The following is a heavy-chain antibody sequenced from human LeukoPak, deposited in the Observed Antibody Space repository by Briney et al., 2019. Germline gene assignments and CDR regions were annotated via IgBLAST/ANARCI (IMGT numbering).Heavy chain of an antibody. V-gene: IGHV1-18*01. CDR1: GYTFTSYG. CDR3: ARTRGYSYGYVLYFNY. Sequence: ASVKVSCKASGYTFTSYGITWVRQAPGQGLEWMGWISAYNSNTNYAQKLQGRVTMTTDTSTSTAYIELRSLRSDDTAVYYCARTRGYSYGYVLYFNYWGQGTLVTDSS. CDR2: ISAYNSNT. J-gene: IGHJ4*02. D-gene: IGHD5-18*01.